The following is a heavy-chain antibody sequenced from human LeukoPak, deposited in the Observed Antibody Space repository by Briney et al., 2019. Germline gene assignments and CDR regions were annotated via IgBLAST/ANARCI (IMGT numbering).Heavy chain of an antibody. CDR3: ASEVPDYSDAFDI. D-gene: IGHD2-2*01. CDR2: IYYSGST. Sequence: PSETLSLTCTVSGGSISSSSYYWGWIRQPPGKGLEWIGSIYYSGSTYYNPSLKSRITISVDTSKNQFSLKLSSVTAADTAVYYCASEVPDYSDAFDIWGQGTMVTVSS. CDR1: GGSISSSSYY. J-gene: IGHJ3*02. V-gene: IGHV4-39*01.